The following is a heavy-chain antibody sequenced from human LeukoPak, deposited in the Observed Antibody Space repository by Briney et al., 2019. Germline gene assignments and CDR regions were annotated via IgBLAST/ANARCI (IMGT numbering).Heavy chain of an antibody. CDR2: INHIGST. CDR3: ARGTPQSTRSRSWYVGPMKYFQH. D-gene: IGHD6-13*01. V-gene: IGHV4-34*01. J-gene: IGHJ1*01. CDR1: GGSFSGYY. Sequence: SETLSLTCAVYGGSFSGYYCSWIRQPPAKGREWIGEINHIGSTNYNPSLKSRVTISVDTSKNQFSLKLSSVTAADTAVYYCARGTPQSTRSRSWYVGPMKYFQHWGQGTLVTVSS.